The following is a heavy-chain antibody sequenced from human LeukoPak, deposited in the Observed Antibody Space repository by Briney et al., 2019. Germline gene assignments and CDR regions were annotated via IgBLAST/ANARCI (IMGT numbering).Heavy chain of an antibody. CDR3: TRGTGSYDY. D-gene: IGHD1-26*01. CDR2: ISDTGGRT. CDR1: GITLSNYG. J-gene: IGHJ4*02. Sequence: GGSLRLSCAVSGITLSNYGMTWVRQAPGKGLEWVAGISDTGGRTNYADSVKGRFTISRDNAKNSLYLHMNSLRAEDTAVYYCTRGTGSYDYWGQGTRVTVSS. V-gene: IGHV3-23*01.